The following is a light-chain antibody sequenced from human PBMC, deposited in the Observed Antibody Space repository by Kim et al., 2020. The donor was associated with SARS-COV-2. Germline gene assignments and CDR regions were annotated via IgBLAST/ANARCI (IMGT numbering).Light chain of an antibody. CDR1: NVGSKK. V-gene: IGLV3-9*01. CDR2: SDS. Sequence: SVALGQTARIPGGVNNVGSKKVHGDQQMPGQAPVLVIYSDSHRPSEIPERFSGSNSGNTATLTISRAQAGDEADYYCQVWDSSTVVFGGGTQLTVL. J-gene: IGLJ2*01. CDR3: QVWDSSTVV.